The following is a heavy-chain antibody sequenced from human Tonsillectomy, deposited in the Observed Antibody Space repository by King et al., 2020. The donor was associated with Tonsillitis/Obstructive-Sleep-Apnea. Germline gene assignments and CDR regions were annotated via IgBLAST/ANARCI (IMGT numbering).Heavy chain of an antibody. CDR1: GVSLNTGGVG. D-gene: IGHD3/OR15-3a*01. CDR2: IYWDDVK. Sequence: TLKESGPTLVKPTQTLTLTCTFSGVSLNTGGVGVGWIRQPPGKALEWLALIYWDDVKRYSPSLKSRLTITQDTSKNQVVLTMTNMDPVDTATYYCAHNRDWYYMDVWGKGTTVTVSS. J-gene: IGHJ6*03. V-gene: IGHV2-5*02. CDR3: AHNRDWYYMDV.